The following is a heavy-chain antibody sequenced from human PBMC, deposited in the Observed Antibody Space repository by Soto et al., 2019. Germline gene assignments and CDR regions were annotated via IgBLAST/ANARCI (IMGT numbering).Heavy chain of an antibody. CDR1: GVSIPSYF. CDR3: ARERRDGYKRGLEV. CDR2: ISFSGAT. V-gene: IGHV4-59*01. D-gene: IGHD5-12*01. J-gene: IGHJ6*02. Sequence: ATLPLTCTVSGVSIPSYFWSWIRQTPGQGLDWIGSISFSGATYSNPSLKGRAALSVDTSENHLSLTLNSVTSADTAVYFCARERRDGYKRGLEVWG.